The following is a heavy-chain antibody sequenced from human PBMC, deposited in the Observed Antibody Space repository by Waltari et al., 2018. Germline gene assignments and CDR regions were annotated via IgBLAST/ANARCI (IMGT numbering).Heavy chain of an antibody. Sequence: QVQVVQSGSEVKKPGSSVKVYCKASGDTFSNFPITWVRQAPGQGLEWMGRIVPNLDLANYAQKFQGRVTITADKSASTVYMEVSSLRSEDTAVYYCARLMAVPGTFIGWFDPWGQGTLVTVSS. CDR3: ARLMAVPGTFIGWFDP. D-gene: IGHD6-19*01. CDR1: GDTFSNFP. V-gene: IGHV1-69*02. J-gene: IGHJ5*02. CDR2: IVPNLDLA.